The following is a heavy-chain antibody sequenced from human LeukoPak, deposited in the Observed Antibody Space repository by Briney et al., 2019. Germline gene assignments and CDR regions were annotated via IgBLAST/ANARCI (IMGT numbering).Heavy chain of an antibody. J-gene: IGHJ4*02. CDR1: GYSFTSYW. Sequence: GESLKISCKGSGYSFTSYWIGWVRQMPGKGLEWMGIIYPGDSDTRYSPSFQGQVTISADKSISTAYLQWSSLKASDTAMYYCARGGGDGYNSVLSYYFDYWGPGTLVTVSS. CDR2: IYPGDSDT. V-gene: IGHV5-51*01. D-gene: IGHD5-24*01. CDR3: ARGGGDGYNSVLSYYFDY.